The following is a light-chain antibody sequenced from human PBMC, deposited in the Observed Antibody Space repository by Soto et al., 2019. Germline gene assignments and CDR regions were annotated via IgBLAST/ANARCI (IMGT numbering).Light chain of an antibody. CDR3: QQYGSSPTT. CDR1: QSVSNTF. J-gene: IGKJ3*01. V-gene: IGKV3-20*01. CDR2: GAS. Sequence: ESVLTQSPATLSSSPGERATLSCRASQSVSNTFLAWYQHKPGQAPRLLIYGASRRATGIPDRFTGSGSGTDFTLTINGLEPEDFAVYYCQQYGSSPTTFGPGTKVDI.